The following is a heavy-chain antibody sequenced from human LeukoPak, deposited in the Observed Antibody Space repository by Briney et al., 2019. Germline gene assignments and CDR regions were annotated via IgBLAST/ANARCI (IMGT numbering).Heavy chain of an antibody. J-gene: IGHJ4*02. CDR2: ISDSGRLT. Sequence: GGSLRLSCAASGFAFSSQAMGWVRQAPGKGLEWVSVISDSGRLTYYADSVKGRFTISRDNSKNTLFLQMNNLRAEDTAVYYLGKNGPRPNGRFFFDHWGQGTLVTVSS. D-gene: IGHD2-8*01. V-gene: IGHV3-23*01. CDR1: GFAFSSQA. CDR3: GKNGPRPNGRFFFDH.